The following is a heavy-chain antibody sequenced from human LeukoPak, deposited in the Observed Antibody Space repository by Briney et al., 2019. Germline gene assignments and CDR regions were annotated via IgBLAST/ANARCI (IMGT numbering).Heavy chain of an antibody. CDR1: GGSISSSSYY. D-gene: IGHD6-19*01. CDR2: IYYSGST. CDR3: AKYSSRGAFDI. V-gene: IGHV4-39*01. J-gene: IGHJ3*02. Sequence: PSETLSLTCTVSGGSISSSSYYWGWIRQPPGKGLEWIGSIYYSGSTYYNPSLKSRVTISVDTSKNQFSLKLSSVTAADTAVYYCAKYSSRGAFDIWGQGTMVTVSS.